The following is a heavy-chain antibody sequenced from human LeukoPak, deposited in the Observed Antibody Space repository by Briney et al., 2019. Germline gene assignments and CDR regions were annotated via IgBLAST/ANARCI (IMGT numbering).Heavy chain of an antibody. V-gene: IGHV3-43*02. J-gene: IGHJ4*02. CDR2: TSGDGVST. CDR3: AKESGKFDY. Sequence: GGSLRLSCVASGLPIADFAMHWVRPAPGKGLEWVSLTSGDGVSTFYADSVKGRFSISRDNSKNSLYLEMNSLRTEDAAMYYCAKESGKFDYWGQGTLVAVSS. CDR1: GLPIADFA.